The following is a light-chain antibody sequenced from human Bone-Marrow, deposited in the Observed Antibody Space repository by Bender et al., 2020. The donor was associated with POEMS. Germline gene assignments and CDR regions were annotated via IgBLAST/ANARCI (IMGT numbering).Light chain of an antibody. CDR3: CAYSGGRSWV. J-gene: IGLJ3*02. Sequence: QSALTQPASVSGSPGQSITISCSGTNSDIGYYNLFSWYQHYPGKAPKLMIYDVNKRPSGVSNRFSGSKSGNTASLTIAGLQAEDEADYYCCAYSGGRSWVFGGGTKLAVL. CDR1: NSDIGYYNL. V-gene: IGLV2-23*02. CDR2: DVN.